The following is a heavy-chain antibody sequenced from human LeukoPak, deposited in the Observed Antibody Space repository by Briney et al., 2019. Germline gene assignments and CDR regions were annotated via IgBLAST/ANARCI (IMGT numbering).Heavy chain of an antibody. CDR2: ISSSSSTI. CDR1: GFTFSSYS. V-gene: IGHV3-48*01. Sequence: AGGSLRLSCAASGFTFSSYSMNWVRQAPGKGLEWVSYISSSSSTIYYADSVKGRFTISRDNSKNTLYLQMNSLRAEDTAVYYCARDLGYSGYERGFDYWGQGTLVTVSS. CDR3: ARDLGYSGYERGFDY. D-gene: IGHD5-12*01. J-gene: IGHJ4*02.